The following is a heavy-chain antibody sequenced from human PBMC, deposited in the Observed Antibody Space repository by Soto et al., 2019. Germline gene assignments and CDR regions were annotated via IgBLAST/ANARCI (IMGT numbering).Heavy chain of an antibody. CDR2: IYYSGST. CDR3: ARDKGDYSWFDP. V-gene: IGHV4-59*01. D-gene: IGHD3-16*01. J-gene: IGHJ5*02. CDR1: GGSISSYY. Sequence: SETLSLTCTVSGGSISSYYWSWIRQPPGKGLEWIGYIYYSGSTNYNPSLKSRVTISVDTSKNQFSLKLSSVTAADTAVYYCARDKGDYSWFDPWGQGTLVTVSS.